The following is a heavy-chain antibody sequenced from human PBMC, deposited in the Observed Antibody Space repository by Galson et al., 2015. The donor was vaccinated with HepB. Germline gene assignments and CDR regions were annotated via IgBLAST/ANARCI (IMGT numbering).Heavy chain of an antibody. CDR3: ARDLGGRDGYNYRPFDY. Sequence: SMKVSCKASGGTFSSYTISWVRQAPGQGLEWMGRIIPILGIANYAQKFQGRVTITADKSTSTAYMELSSLRSEDTAVYYCARDLGGRDGYNYRPFDYWGQGTLVTVSS. CDR1: GGTFSSYT. J-gene: IGHJ4*02. D-gene: IGHD5-24*01. V-gene: IGHV1-69*04. CDR2: IIPILGIA.